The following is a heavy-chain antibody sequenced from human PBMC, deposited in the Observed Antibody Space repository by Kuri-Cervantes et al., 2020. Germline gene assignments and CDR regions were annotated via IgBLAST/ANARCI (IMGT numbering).Heavy chain of an antibody. Sequence: SVKVSCKASGGTFSSYAISWVRQAPGQGLEWMGGIIPIFGTANYAQKFQGRVTLTRDTSLGTAYMELSRLRSDDTAVYYCARDYYDSTFFQYWAQGTLVTVSS. D-gene: IGHD3-22*01. V-gene: IGHV1-69*05. CDR3: ARDYYDSTFFQY. CDR2: IIPIFGTA. J-gene: IGHJ1*01. CDR1: GGTFSSYA.